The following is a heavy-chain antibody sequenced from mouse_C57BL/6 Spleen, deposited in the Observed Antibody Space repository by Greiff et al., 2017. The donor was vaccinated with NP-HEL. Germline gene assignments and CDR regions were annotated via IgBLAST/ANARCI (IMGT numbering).Heavy chain of an antibody. CDR3: ATLYDGYYDFDY. CDR1: GYTFTDYY. CDR2: INPNNGGT. Sequence: EVQLHQSGPELVKPGASVKISCKASGYTFTDYYMNWVKQSHGKSLEWIGDINPNNGGTSYNQKFKGKATLTVDQSSSTAYMELRSLTSEDSAVYYCATLYDGYYDFDYWGQGTTLTVSS. D-gene: IGHD2-3*01. J-gene: IGHJ2*01. V-gene: IGHV1-26*01.